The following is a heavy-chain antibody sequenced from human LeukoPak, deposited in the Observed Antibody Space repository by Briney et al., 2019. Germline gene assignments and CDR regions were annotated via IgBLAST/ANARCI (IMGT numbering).Heavy chain of an antibody. Sequence: GSLRLSCAASGFTFSSYEMSWVRQAPGKGLEWVSYISSSGSTIYYADSVKGRFTISRDNAKNSVSLEMISLRAEDTALYYCARAGDTSGYHLDYWGQGTLVTVSS. CDR1: GFTFSSYE. J-gene: IGHJ4*02. V-gene: IGHV3-48*03. CDR3: ARAGDTSGYHLDY. D-gene: IGHD3-22*01. CDR2: ISSSGSTI.